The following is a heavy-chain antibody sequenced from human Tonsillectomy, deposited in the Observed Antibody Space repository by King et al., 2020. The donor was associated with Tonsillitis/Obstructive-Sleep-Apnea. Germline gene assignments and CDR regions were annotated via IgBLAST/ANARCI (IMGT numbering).Heavy chain of an antibody. J-gene: IGHJ4*02. CDR1: GYSFTTYW. Sequence: VQLVESGAEVKKPGESLKISCEGSGYSFTTYWIVWVRQMPGKGLEWMGIIYPGDSDTRYSPSFKGQVTVSADKSISTAYLQWSSLKDSDTAMYYCARHRTSGSLEPGGYWGQGTLVTVSS. D-gene: IGHD1-26*01. CDR2: IYPGDSDT. CDR3: ARHRTSGSLEPGGY. V-gene: IGHV5-51*01.